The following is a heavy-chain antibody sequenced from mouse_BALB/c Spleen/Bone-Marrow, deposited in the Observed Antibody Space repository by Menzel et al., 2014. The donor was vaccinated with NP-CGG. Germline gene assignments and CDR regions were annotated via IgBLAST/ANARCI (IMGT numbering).Heavy chain of an antibody. V-gene: IGHV5-6-4*01. J-gene: IGHJ4*01. CDR2: ISSGGSYT. CDR3: TRDPFYYGSSYAMDY. D-gene: IGHD1-1*01. CDR1: GFTFSSYT. Sequence: EVKVVESGGGLVKPGGSLKLSCAASGFTFSSYTMSWVRQTPEKRLEWVATISSGGSYTYYPDSVKGRFTISRDNAKNTLYLQMSGLKSEDTAMYYCTRDPFYYGSSYAMDYWGQGTLVTVSS.